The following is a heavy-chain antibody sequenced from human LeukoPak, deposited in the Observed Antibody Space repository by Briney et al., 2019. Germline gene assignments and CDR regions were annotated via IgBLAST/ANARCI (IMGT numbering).Heavy chain of an antibody. V-gene: IGHV3-21*01. Sequence: KSGGSLRLSCAASGFTFSSYSMNWVRQAPGKGLEWVSSISSSSSYIYYADSVKGRFTISRDNSHNTLYLQMNSLHSEDTAVYYCAKDLGLQVGASPFDYWGQGTLVTVSS. CDR1: GFTFSSYS. CDR3: AKDLGLQVGASPFDY. CDR2: ISSSSSYI. D-gene: IGHD1-26*01. J-gene: IGHJ4*02.